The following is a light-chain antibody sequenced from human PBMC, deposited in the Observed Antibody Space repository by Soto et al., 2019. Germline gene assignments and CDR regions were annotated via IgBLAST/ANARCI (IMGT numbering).Light chain of an antibody. V-gene: IGKV1-5*03. J-gene: IGKJ1*01. CDR2: KAS. Sequence: DIQMTQSPSTLSASVGDRVTITCRASQSISSWLAWYQQRPGKAPKLLIYKASSLESGVPSRFSGSGSGTEFTLTISSLQPDDSATYYCQQYDNGWTFDQGTKVEI. CDR3: QQYDNGWT. CDR1: QSISSW.